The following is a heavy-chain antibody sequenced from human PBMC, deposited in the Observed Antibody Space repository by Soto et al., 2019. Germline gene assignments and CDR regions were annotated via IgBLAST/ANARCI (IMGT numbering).Heavy chain of an antibody. J-gene: IGHJ6*02. V-gene: IGHV1-18*01. D-gene: IGHD3-3*01. CDR1: GYTFTSYG. Sequence: ASVKVSCKASGYTFTSYGISWVRQAPGHGLEWLGWISGYNGSTHFAQRLQGRVNMTADTSTRTAYMEVTSLRPDDTAIYYCARVATLIPIFHGLDAWGQGTTVTVSS. CDR3: ARVATLIPIFHGLDA. CDR2: ISGYNGST.